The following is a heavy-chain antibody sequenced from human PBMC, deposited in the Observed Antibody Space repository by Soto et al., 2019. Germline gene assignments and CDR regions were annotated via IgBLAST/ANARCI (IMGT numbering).Heavy chain of an antibody. CDR3: AHRNYYESRGYYYYFDY. D-gene: IGHD3-22*01. J-gene: IGHJ4*02. Sequence: PGGSLRLSCAASGFTFSSYAMSWVRQAPGKGLEWVSGISGSGGSTYYADSVKGRFTISRDNSKNTLYLQMNSLRAEDTAVYYCAHRNYYESRGYYYYFDYWGQGTLVTVSS. V-gene: IGHV3-23*01. CDR1: GFTFSSYA. CDR2: ISGSGGST.